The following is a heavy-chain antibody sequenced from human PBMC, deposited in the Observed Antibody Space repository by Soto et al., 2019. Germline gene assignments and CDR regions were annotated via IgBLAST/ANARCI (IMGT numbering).Heavy chain of an antibody. Sequence: QVQLVESGGGVVQPGGSLRLSCAASGFTFSTYGMHWVRQAPGKGLEWVAVIWYDGNNKYYADSVKGRFTISRDNSNNTLDVQMTSLRDEDTAVYYCARGLHSLFDYWGQGTLVTVSS. J-gene: IGHJ4*02. D-gene: IGHD2-21*01. CDR3: ARGLHSLFDY. CDR2: IWYDGNNK. V-gene: IGHV3-33*01. CDR1: GFTFSTYG.